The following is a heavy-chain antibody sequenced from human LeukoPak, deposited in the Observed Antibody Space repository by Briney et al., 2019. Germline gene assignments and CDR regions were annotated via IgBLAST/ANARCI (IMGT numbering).Heavy chain of an antibody. V-gene: IGHV2-70*01. D-gene: IGHD3-22*01. CDR2: IDWDDDK. J-gene: IGHJ4*02. CDR1: GFSLSTSGMC. Sequence: SGPTLVNPPQTLTLTCTFSGFSLSTSGMCVSWIRQPPGKALEWLALIDWDDDKYYSTSLKTRLTISKDTSKNQVVLAMTNMDPVDTATYYCARVNYYDSSFDYWGQGTLVTVSS. CDR3: ARVNYYDSSFDY.